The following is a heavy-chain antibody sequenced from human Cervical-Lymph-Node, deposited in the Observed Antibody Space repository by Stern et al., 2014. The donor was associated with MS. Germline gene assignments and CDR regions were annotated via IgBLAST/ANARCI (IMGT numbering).Heavy chain of an antibody. CDR3: ARGGLRGGLLRGRDV. CDR1: GGTFSSYA. D-gene: IGHD3-16*01. V-gene: IGHV1-69*01. CDR2: IIPIFGTA. J-gene: IGHJ6*02. Sequence: QVQLVQSGAEVKKPGSSVKVSCKASGGTFSSYAISWVRQAPGQGLEWMGGIIPIFGTANYAQKFQGRVTITADESTSTAYMELSSLRSGDPAVYYWARGGLRGGLLRGRDVGAKGPRSPSP.